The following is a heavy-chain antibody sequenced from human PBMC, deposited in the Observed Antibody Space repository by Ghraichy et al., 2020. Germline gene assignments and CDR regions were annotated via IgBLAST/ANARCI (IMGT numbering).Heavy chain of an antibody. CDR1: GFTFSSYA. CDR2: ISGSGGST. CDR3: AKDVVAASKYYYYYGMDV. Sequence: GGSLRLSCAASGFTFSSYAMSWVRQAPGKGLEWVSAISGSGGSTYYADSVKGRFTISRDNSKNTLYLQMNSLRAEDTAVYYCAKDVVAASKYYYYYGMDVWGQGTTVTVSS. D-gene: IGHD2-15*01. J-gene: IGHJ6*02. V-gene: IGHV3-23*01.